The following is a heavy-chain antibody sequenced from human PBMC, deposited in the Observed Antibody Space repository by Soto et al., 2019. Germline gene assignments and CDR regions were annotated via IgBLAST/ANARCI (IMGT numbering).Heavy chain of an antibody. CDR1: GFRFSYYA. Sequence: EVQLLESGGGLVQPGGSLRLSCAASGFRFSYYAMSWVRQAPGKGLGWVSGLSGSGGSTFYADSVQGRFTISRDNSKNTLYLPMNSLRAEETAVYYCAKRWTSRDYYVFGMDVWGQGTTVTVSS. CDR2: LSGSGGST. CDR3: AKRWTSRDYYVFGMDV. J-gene: IGHJ6*02. V-gene: IGHV3-23*01. D-gene: IGHD2-15*01.